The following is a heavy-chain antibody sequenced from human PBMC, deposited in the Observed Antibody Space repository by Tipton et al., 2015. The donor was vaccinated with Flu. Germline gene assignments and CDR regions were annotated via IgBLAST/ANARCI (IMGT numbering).Heavy chain of an antibody. Sequence: TLSLTCAVYGGSFSGYYWSWIRQPPGKGLEWIGEINHSGSTNYNPSLKSRVTISVDTSKNQFSLKLSSVTAADTAVYYCARVTYYYGMDVWGQGTTVTVSS. J-gene: IGHJ6*02. CDR3: ARVTYYYGMDV. CDR2: INHSGST. CDR1: GGSFSGYY. V-gene: IGHV4-34*01.